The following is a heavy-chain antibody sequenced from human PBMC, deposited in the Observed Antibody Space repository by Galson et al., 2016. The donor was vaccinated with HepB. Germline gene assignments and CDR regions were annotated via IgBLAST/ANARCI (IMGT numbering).Heavy chain of an antibody. D-gene: IGHD1-14*01. Sequence: SGYTFNTYNMHWVRQAPGQGLEWMGIIKLSGGNTIYAQKFQDRITMTRDTSTSTVYMELISLRSEDTAVYYCARELDHSFYFDYWGQGTLLTVSS. CDR3: ARELDHSFYFDY. J-gene: IGHJ4*02. CDR1: GYTFNTYN. CDR2: IKLSGGNT. V-gene: IGHV1-46*02.